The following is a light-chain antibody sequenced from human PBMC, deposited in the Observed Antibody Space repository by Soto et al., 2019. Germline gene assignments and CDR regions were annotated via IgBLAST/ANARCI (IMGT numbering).Light chain of an antibody. Sequence: QSALTQPASVSGSPGQSITISCTGTSSDVGGYTYVSWYQHHPGKAPKLLIYEVSNRPSGVSNRFSGSKSGNTASLTISGLQTDDEADYYCTSYTSDRPYVFGTGTKLTVL. CDR1: SSDVGGYTY. CDR3: TSYTSDRPYV. J-gene: IGLJ1*01. V-gene: IGLV2-14*01. CDR2: EVS.